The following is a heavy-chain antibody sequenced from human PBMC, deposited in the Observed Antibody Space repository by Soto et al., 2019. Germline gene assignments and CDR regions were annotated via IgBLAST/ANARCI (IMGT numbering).Heavy chain of an antibody. CDR2: IYYSGST. D-gene: IGHD2-15*01. CDR1: GGSISSSSYY. CDR3: ATQDVNYYYYGMDV. V-gene: IGHV4-39*01. Sequence: ETLSLTCTVSGGSISSSSYYWGWIRQPPGKGLEWIGSIYYSGSTYYNPSLKSRVTISVDTSKNQFSLKLSSVTAADTAVYYCATQDVNYYYYGMDVWGQGTTVTVSS. J-gene: IGHJ6*02.